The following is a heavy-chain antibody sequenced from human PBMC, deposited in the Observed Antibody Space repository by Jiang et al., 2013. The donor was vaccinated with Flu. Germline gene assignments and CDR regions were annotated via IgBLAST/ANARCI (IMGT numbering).Heavy chain of an antibody. CDR3: ARESRHYYDSSGPKDAFDI. CDR2: INPNSGGT. V-gene: IGHV1-2*02. D-gene: IGHD3-22*01. CDR1: GYTFTGYY. J-gene: IGHJ3*02. Sequence: GAEVKKPGASVKVSCKASGYTFTGYYMHWVRQAPGQGLEWMGWINPNSGGTNYAQKFRGRVTMTRDTSISTAYMELSRLRSDDTAVYYCARESRHYYDSSGPKDAFDIWGQGTMVTVSS.